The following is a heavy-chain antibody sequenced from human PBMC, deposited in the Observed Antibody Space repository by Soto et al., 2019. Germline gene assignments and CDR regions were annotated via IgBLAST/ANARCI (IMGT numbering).Heavy chain of an antibody. CDR3: ARPGRTETVFRGVDV. D-gene: IGHD4-17*01. CDR1: GGSFIRSDYY. V-gene: IGHV4-39*01. Sequence: QLQLQESGPGLLKPSETLSLTCTVSGGSFIRSDYYWGWIRQSPGKGLEWIGNIYHSGNTHYNPSLKSRVAISVDTSRNQCSLELSSVTAADTAVYFCARPGRTETVFRGVDVWGQGTTVTVSS. CDR2: IYHSGNT. J-gene: IGHJ6*02.